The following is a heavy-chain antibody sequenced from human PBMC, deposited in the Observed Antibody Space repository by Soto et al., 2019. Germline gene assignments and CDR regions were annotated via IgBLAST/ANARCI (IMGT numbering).Heavy chain of an antibody. CDR1: GGSISSGGYS. D-gene: IGHD6-13*01. V-gene: IGHV4-30-2*01. CDR3: ARSVWSPNIAAAGKPYYFDY. CDR2: IYHSGST. J-gene: IGHJ4*02. Sequence: SETLSLTCAVSGGSISSGGYSWSWIRQPPGKGLEWIGYIYHSGSTYYNPSLKSRVTISVDRSKNQFPLKLSSVTAADTAVYYCARSVWSPNIAAAGKPYYFDYWGQGTLVTVSS.